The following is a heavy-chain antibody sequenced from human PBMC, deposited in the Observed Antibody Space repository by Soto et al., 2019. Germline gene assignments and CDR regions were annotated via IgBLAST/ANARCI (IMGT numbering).Heavy chain of an antibody. V-gene: IGHV3-74*01. CDR1: GFTFSRYV. CDR2: INSKGSSV. CDR3: VRDQSVAGPTTLFDP. J-gene: IGHJ5*02. Sequence: WGSLRLSCVASGFTFSRYVMSWVRQAPGKGLEWVSSINSKGSSVIYADSVKGRFTVSRDNAKNTLYLQMNNLRAEDTAVYYCVRDQSVAGPTTLFDPWGQGVLVTVSS. D-gene: IGHD6-19*01.